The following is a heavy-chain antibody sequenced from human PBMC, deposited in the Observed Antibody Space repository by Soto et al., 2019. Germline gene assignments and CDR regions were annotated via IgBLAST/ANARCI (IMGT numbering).Heavy chain of an antibody. Sequence: QVQLEQSGAEVKKPGSSVKVSCRASGGTFSNSALSWVRQAPGQGLEWIGGIMPIFRTPDYAQKFQGRGTITAAESARTAYMELSGPSRDATAFYECARDKARVHLGRNYYYMLDAWGPGTTVTVSS. CDR1: GGTFSNSA. CDR3: ARDKARVHLGRNYYYMLDA. CDR2: IMPIFRTP. V-gene: IGHV1-69*12. J-gene: IGHJ6*02.